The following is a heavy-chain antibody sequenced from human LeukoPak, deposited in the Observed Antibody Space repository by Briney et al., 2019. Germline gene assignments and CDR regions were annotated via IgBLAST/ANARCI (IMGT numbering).Heavy chain of an antibody. CDR3: ARDRLSSGWLTDS. Sequence: GGSLRLSCAASGFTLSSYSMNWVRQAPGKGLEWVSSLSSSGSYIYYADSVEGRFTISRDNAKNSLYLQMNSLTAEDTAVYYCARDRLSSGWLTDSWGQGTLVTVSS. CDR2: LSSSGSYI. V-gene: IGHV3-21*01. D-gene: IGHD6-19*01. CDR1: GFTLSSYS. J-gene: IGHJ4*02.